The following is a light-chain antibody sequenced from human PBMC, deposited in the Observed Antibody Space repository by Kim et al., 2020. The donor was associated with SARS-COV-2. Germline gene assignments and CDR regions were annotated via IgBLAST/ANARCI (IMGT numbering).Light chain of an antibody. Sequence: SSELTQDPAVSVALGQTVRITCQGDSLRSYYASWYQQKPGQAPVLVIYGKNNRPSGIPDRFSGSSSGNTASLTITGAQAEDEADYYCNSRDSSGNHWVFGGGTKLTDL. J-gene: IGLJ3*02. CDR1: SLRSYY. V-gene: IGLV3-19*01. CDR2: GKN. CDR3: NSRDSSGNHWV.